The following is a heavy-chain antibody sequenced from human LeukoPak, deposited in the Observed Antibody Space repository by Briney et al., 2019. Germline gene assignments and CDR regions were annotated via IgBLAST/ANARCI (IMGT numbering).Heavy chain of an antibody. CDR1: GYTFTGYY. Sequence: ASVKVSCKASGYTFTGYYMHWVRQAPGQGPEWMGWINPTTGGTNYAQRFQGRVTMTRDTSISTAYMELSRLRSDDTAVYYCARDAVFFGSGSYLLDYWGQGTLVTVSS. J-gene: IGHJ4*02. D-gene: IGHD3-10*01. CDR3: ARDAVFFGSGSYLLDY. V-gene: IGHV1-2*02. CDR2: INPTTGGT.